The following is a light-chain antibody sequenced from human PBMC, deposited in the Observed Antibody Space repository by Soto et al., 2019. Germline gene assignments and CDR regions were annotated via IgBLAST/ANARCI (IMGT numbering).Light chain of an antibody. J-gene: IGKJ1*01. CDR3: QQYGSLSWT. V-gene: IGKV3-20*01. CDR2: GAS. Sequence: DIVLTQSPGTLSLSPGERATLSCRASQSVSSNYLAWYQQRPGQAPRLLIYGASTRATGIPDRLSGSGSGTDFTLTISRLETKDFAAYYCQQYGSLSWTFGQWT. CDR1: QSVSSNY.